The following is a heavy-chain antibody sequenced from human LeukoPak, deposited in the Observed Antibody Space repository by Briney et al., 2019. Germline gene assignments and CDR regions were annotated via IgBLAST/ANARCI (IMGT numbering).Heavy chain of an antibody. V-gene: IGHV3-49*04. CDR1: GFTFGDYA. CDR2: IRSKAYGGTT. D-gene: IGHD3-22*01. CDR3: TRGDSSGYPWGYFDL. J-gene: IGHJ2*01. Sequence: GGSLRLSCTASGFTFGDYAMSWVRQAPGKGLEWVGFIRSKAYGGTTEYAASVKGRFTISRDDSKSIAYLQMNSLKTEDTAVYYCTRGDSSGYPWGYFDLWGRGTLVTVSS.